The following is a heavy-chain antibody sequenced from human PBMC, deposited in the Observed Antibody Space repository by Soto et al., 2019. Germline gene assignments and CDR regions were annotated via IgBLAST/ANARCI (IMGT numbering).Heavy chain of an antibody. CDR1: GYTFTSYY. CDR3: ARDPIIAARRGRDWFDP. J-gene: IGHJ5*02. Sequence: ASVKVSCKASGYTFTSYYIHWVRQAPGQGLEWMGIINPSGGSTSYAQKFQGRVTMTRDTSTSTVYMELSSLRSEDTAVYYCARDPIIAARRGRDWFDPWGQGTLVTVSS. V-gene: IGHV1-46*03. CDR2: INPSGGST. D-gene: IGHD6-6*01.